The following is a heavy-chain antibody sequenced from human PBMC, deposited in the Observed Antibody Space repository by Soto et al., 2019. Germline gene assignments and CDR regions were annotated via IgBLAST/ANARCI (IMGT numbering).Heavy chain of an antibody. CDR3: AREDLGTYYDFWSGSEVSYYYYGMDV. CDR1: GYSFSSYA. Sequence: ASVKVSCKASGYSFSSYAIHWLRQAPGQRLEWMGWINAGNGNTKCSEKFQGRVTITRDTSTSTVYMEMSSLRSEDTAVYYCAREDLGTYYDFWSGSEVSYYYYGMDVWGQGTTVTVSS. V-gene: IGHV1-3*01. CDR2: INAGNGNT. J-gene: IGHJ6*02. D-gene: IGHD3-3*01.